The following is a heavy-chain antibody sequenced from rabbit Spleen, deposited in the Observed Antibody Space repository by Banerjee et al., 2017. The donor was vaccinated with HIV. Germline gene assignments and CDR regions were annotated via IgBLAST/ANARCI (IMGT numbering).Heavy chain of an antibody. D-gene: IGHD4-1*01. CDR2: IYTGSGAT. CDR1: GLSFSSSYW. J-gene: IGHJ6*01. CDR3: ARDLTGVIGWNFGW. V-gene: IGHV1S45*01. Sequence: EESGGDLVKPDGSLTLTCTASGLSFSSSYWIFWVRQAPGKGLEWIASIYTGSGATYYANWAKGRFTISKTSSTTVTLRMTSLTAADRAAYFCARDLTGVIGWNFGWWGPGTLVTVS.